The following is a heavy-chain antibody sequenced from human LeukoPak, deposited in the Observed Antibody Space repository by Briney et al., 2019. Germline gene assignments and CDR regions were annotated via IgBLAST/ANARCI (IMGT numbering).Heavy chain of an antibody. CDR3: ARDREVDYYYYMDV. CDR1: GGSISSGGYY. D-gene: IGHD1-26*01. Sequence: SETLSLTCTVSGGSISSGGYYWSWIRQHPGKGLEWIGYIYYSGSTYYNPSLKSRVTISVDTSKNQFSLKLSSVTAADTVVYYCARDREVDYYYYMDVWGKGTTVTVSS. J-gene: IGHJ6*03. V-gene: IGHV4-31*03. CDR2: IYYSGST.